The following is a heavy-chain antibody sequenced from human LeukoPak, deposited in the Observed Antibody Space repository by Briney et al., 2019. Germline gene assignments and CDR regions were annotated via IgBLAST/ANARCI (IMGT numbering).Heavy chain of an antibody. Sequence: GRSLRLSCAASGFTFDDYAMHWIRQAPGKGLEWVSGISWNSGSIGYADSVKGRFTISRDNAKNSLYLQMNSLRAEDTALYYCAKSGHCSGGSCYLVFDYWGQGTLVTVSS. CDR3: AKSGHCSGGSCYLVFDY. CDR2: ISWNSGSI. D-gene: IGHD2-15*01. CDR1: GFTFDDYA. J-gene: IGHJ4*02. V-gene: IGHV3-9*01.